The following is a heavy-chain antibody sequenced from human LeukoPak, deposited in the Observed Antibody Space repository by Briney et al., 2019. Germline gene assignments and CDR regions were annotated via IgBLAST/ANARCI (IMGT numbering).Heavy chain of an antibody. D-gene: IGHD3-10*01. J-gene: IGHJ6*03. CDR1: LGSFRGYY. CDR3: ARGRGSGSYYYYYYYMDV. CDR2: INHSVGT. Sequence: SETLSHTCAHHLGSFRGYYWSGIRQPPRKGVWWGCEINHSVGTNYNPPLKSRVTISVDTSKNQFSLKLSSVTAADTAVYYCARGRGSGSYYYYYYYMDVWGKGTTVTVSS. V-gene: IGHV4-34*01.